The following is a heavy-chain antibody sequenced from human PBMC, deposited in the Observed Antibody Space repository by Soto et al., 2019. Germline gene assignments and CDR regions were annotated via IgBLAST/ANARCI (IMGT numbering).Heavy chain of an antibody. CDR3: ARGQAGGSYSDY. D-gene: IGHD1-26*01. CDR1: GFTFGDCA. J-gene: IGHJ4*02. CDR2: IRSNAYGGTT. V-gene: IGHV3-49*04. Sequence: GGSLRLSCSASGFTFGDCAMTWVRQAPGKGLEWIGLIRSNAYGGTTEYAASVKGRFTLSRDDSTSTAYLQMNSLKSEDTAVYSCARGQAGGSYSDYWGQGTLVTVSS.